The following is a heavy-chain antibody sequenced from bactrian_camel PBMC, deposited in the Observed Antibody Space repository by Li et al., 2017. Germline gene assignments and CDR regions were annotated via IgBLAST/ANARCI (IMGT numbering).Heavy chain of an antibody. CDR1: GDTARVYS. CDR2: IATGSGNT. V-gene: IGHV3S1*01. J-gene: IGHJ4*01. Sequence: VQLVESGGGSAQAGGSMRLDCAVSGDTARVYSLAWFRQAPGKEREGVARIATGSGNTYYADSVKGRFTISQDNAKNTVYLRMNSLKSEDTALYYCATFNDGDQYTYWGQGTQGTV. CDR3: ATFNDGDQYTY. D-gene: IGHD2*01.